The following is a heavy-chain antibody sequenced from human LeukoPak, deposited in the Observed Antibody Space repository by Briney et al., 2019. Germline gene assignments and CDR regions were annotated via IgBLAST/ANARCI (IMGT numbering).Heavy chain of an antibody. CDR1: GGSVSSGDYY. V-gene: IGHV4-30-4*08. CDR3: AREPEIRLSPHYYDSSGILDY. CDR2: IDYSVST. D-gene: IGHD3-22*01. J-gene: IGHJ4*02. Sequence: SETLSLTCTVSGGSVSSGDYYWSWIRQPPGKGLEWIGYIDYSVSTYYNPSLKRRLTISLGTSKNHFSLQLSSVTAADTAVYYCAREPEIRLSPHYYDSSGILDYWGQGTLVTISS.